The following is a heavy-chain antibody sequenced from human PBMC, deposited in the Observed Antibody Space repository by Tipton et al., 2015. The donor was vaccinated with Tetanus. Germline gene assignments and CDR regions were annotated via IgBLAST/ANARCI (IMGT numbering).Heavy chain of an antibody. CDR1: GYPFISYT. CDR2: ISGDNGNT. D-gene: IGHD3-10*01. CDR3: ARVVRGSGSHIRAVDY. J-gene: IGHJ4*02. Sequence: QLVQSGPEVKKSGASVKVSCKASGYPFISYTMHWVRQAPGQRLEWMGCISGDNGNTKYSQKFQGRVTITRDTSASIGYMELSSLRSEDTAVYYCARVVRGSGSHIRAVDYWGQGTLVTVSS. V-gene: IGHV1-3*01.